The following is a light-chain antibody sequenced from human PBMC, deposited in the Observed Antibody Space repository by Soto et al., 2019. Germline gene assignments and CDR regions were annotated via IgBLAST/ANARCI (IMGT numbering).Light chain of an antibody. CDR2: GNN. CDR1: SSNIGAGYD. V-gene: IGLV1-40*01. CDR3: QSFDTRLSSVV. J-gene: IGLJ2*01. Sequence: QSVVTQPPSVSGAPGQRVTISCSGSSSNIGAGYDVLWYQQFPGTAPKLLIYGNNHRPSGVPDRFSASKSGTSASLAITGLHAEDEADYYCQSFDTRLSSVVFGGGTKLTVL.